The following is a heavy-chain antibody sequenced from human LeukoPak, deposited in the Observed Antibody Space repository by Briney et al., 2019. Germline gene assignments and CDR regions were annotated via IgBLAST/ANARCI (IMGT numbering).Heavy chain of an antibody. CDR2: INHSGST. Sequence: SETLSLTCAVYGGSFSGYYWSWIRQPPGKGLEWIGEINHSGSTNYNPSLKSRVTISVDTSKNQISLKLSSVTAADTAVYYCASEGYCSGGSCYSDYWGQGTLVTVSS. CDR3: ASEGYCSGGSCYSDY. J-gene: IGHJ4*02. D-gene: IGHD2-15*01. V-gene: IGHV4-34*01. CDR1: GGSFSGYY.